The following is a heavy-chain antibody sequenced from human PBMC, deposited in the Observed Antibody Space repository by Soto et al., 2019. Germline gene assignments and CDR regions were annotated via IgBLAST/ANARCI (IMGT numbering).Heavy chain of an antibody. J-gene: IGHJ4*02. CDR3: ARRSSGWYFDY. V-gene: IGHV3-23*01. CDR2: ISGSGDST. CDR1: GFTFSSYA. D-gene: IGHD6-19*01. Sequence: EVQLLESGGGLVQPGGSLRLSCAASGFTFSSYAMSWVRQAPGKGLEWVSAISGSGDSTYYSDSVKGRFTISRDNSKNTLYLQMNSLRAEDPAVYYCARRSSGWYFDYWGQGTLVTVSS.